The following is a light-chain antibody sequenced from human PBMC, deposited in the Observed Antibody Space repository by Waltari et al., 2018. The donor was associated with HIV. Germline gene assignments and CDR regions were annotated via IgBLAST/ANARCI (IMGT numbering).Light chain of an antibody. CDR1: SLPQHY. J-gene: IGLJ3*02. V-gene: IGLV3-25*03. Sequence: SYELTPPPSVSVSPGQTARITCSGRSLPQHYVYWYQQRPGRAPVLVIYKDSERPSAIPERFSGSRSGTTVTLTISGVQADDEADYYCQSADSSGSSWVFGGGTKLTV. CDR3: QSADSSGSSWV. CDR2: KDS.